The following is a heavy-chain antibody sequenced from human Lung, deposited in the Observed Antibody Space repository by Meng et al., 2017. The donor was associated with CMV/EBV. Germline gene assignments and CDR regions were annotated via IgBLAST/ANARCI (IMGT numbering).Heavy chain of an antibody. D-gene: IGHD6-19*01. Sequence: GESLKIXXAASGFTFSGYSMNWVRQAPGKGLEWVSMISSSSRYIYYADSVKGRFTISRDNAENSLYLQMNNLRADDTAVYYCATRMGTGYTSDWGQGTLVTVSS. J-gene: IGHJ4*02. CDR1: GFTFSGYS. CDR3: ATRMGTGYTSD. V-gene: IGHV3-21*01. CDR2: ISSSSRYI.